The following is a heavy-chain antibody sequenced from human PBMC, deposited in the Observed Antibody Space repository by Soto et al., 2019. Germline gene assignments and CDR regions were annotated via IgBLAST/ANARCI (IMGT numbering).Heavy chain of an antibody. CDR1: GFTFDDYA. CDR3: AKDMGEGYSYGRHDAFDI. J-gene: IGHJ3*02. D-gene: IGHD5-18*01. CDR2: ISWNSVSI. Sequence: PGGSLRLSCAASGFTFDDYAMHCVRQAPGKGLEWVSGISWNSVSIGYADYVKGRFTISRDNAKNSLYLQMNSLRAEDTALYYCAKDMGEGYSYGRHDAFDIWGQGTMVTVSS. V-gene: IGHV3-9*01.